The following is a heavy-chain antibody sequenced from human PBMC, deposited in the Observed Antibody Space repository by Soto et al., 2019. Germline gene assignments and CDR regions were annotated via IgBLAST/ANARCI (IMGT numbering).Heavy chain of an antibody. CDR2: ISYDGSNK. Sequence: QVQLVESGGGVAQPGRSLRLSCAASGFTFSYYAIHWVRQAPGKGLEWVAVISYDGSNKYYADSVKGRFTISRDNSKNPLYLQMDSLRAEDSAVYYCARVLGTYNRVWTFDYWGQGTLVTVSS. V-gene: IGHV3-30-3*01. CDR3: ARVLGTYNRVWTFDY. D-gene: IGHD7-27*01. J-gene: IGHJ4*02. CDR1: GFTFSYYA.